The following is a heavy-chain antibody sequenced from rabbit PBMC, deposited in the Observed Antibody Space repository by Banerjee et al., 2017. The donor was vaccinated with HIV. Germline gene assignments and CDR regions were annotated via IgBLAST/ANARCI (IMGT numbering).Heavy chain of an antibody. CDR1: GVSFSISSY. J-gene: IGHJ6*01. V-gene: IGHV1S45*01. CDR3: AKCDINSAWAITL. Sequence: QEQLVESGGDLVKPGASLTLTCTASGVSFSISSYMCWVRQAPGKGLEWIACIDAGSSAFTYFATWAKGRFTISKTSSTTVTLQMTSLTAADTATYFCAKCDINSAWAITLWGPGTLVTVS. CDR2: IDAGSSAFT. D-gene: IGHD3-1*01.